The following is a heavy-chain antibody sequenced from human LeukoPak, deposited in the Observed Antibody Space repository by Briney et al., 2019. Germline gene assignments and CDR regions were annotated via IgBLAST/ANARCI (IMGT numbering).Heavy chain of an antibody. CDR1: GFTFSSYG. CDR2: IWYDGSNK. Sequence: GGSLRLSCAASGFTFSSYGMHWVRQAPGKGLEWVAVIWYDGSNKYYADSVKGRFTISRDNSKNTLYLQMNSLRAEDTAVYYCAKHSNYGAGWFDPWGQGTLVTVSS. V-gene: IGHV3-33*06. J-gene: IGHJ5*02. D-gene: IGHD4-4*01. CDR3: AKHSNYGAGWFDP.